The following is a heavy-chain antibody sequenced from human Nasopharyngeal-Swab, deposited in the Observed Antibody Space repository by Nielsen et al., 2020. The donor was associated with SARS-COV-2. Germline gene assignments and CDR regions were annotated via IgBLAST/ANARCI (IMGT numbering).Heavy chain of an antibody. Sequence: GSLRLSCTVSGASISSYYWSWIRRPPGKGLEWVAYSHYSGSTNYNPSLKSRVTMSVDTSKRQFSLMLTSVTAADTAVYYCARGFDYWGQGTLVTVSS. CDR2: SHYSGST. J-gene: IGHJ4*02. CDR1: GASISSYY. CDR3: ARGFDY. V-gene: IGHV4-59*08.